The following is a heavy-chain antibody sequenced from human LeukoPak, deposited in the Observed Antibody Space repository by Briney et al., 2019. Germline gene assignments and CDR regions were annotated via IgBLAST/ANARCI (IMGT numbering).Heavy chain of an antibody. CDR2: IKSKTDAGTT. Sequence: GGSLTLSCAASGFTFSNAWMSWVREARGKGGEWVGRIKSKTDAGTTDYAAHVKGRFTISRYHSKNTLYLQMNSLKTADTAVYYCTAEGVPADYDYFDYWGQGTLVTLSS. D-gene: IGHD4-17*01. V-gene: IGHV3-15*01. CDR3: TAEGVPADYDYFDY. J-gene: IGHJ4*02. CDR1: GFTFSNAW.